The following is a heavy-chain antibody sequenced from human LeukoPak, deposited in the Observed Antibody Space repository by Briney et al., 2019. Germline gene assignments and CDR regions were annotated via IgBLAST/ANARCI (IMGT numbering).Heavy chain of an antibody. CDR1: GFIFSTYS. CDR3: ARDLRPARYFDY. D-gene: IGHD6-6*01. J-gene: IGHJ4*02. V-gene: IGHV3-48*01. Sequence: PGGSLRLSCAASGFIFSTYSMNWVRQAPGKGLEWVSFISSSSSTIYYADSVKGRFIISRDNAKNSLYLQMNSLRAEDTAVYYCARDLRPARYFDYWGQGTLVTVSS. CDR2: ISSSSSTI.